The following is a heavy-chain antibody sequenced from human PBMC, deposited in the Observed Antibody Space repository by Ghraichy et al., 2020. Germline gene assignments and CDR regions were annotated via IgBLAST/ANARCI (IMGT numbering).Heavy chain of an antibody. Sequence: SETLSLTCAVYGGSFSGYYWSWIRQPPGKGLEWIGEINHSGSTNYNPSLKSRVTISVDTSKNQFSLKLSSVTAADTAVYYCARSLGDPIVVVVAATRTFDPWGQGTLVTVSS. V-gene: IGHV4-34*01. J-gene: IGHJ5*02. CDR1: GGSFSGYY. CDR2: INHSGST. D-gene: IGHD2-15*01. CDR3: ARSLGDPIVVVVAATRTFDP.